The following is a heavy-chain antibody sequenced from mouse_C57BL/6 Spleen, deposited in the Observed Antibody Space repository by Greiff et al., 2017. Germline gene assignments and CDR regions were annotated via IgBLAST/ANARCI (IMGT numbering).Heavy chain of an antibody. CDR1: GYTFTDYN. D-gene: IGHD3-2*02. V-gene: IGHV1-18*01. J-gene: IGHJ3*01. CDR2: INPNNGGT. CDR3: ARLAAQAAWFAY. Sequence: EVQLQQSGPELVKPGASVTIPCKASGYTFTDYNMDWVKQSHGKSLEWIGDINPNNGGTIYNQKFKGKATLTVDKSSSTAYMERRSLTAEDTAVYYCARLAAQAAWFAYWGQGTLVTVSA.